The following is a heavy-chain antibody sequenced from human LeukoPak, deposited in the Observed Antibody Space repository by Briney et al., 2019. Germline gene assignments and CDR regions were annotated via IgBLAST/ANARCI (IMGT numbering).Heavy chain of an antibody. Sequence: PSETLSLTCAVYGGSFSDYWWTWIRQSPGKGLEWIGEVNHSGRTNYNPSLKSRVTISVDKSKNQFSLKLSSVTAADTAVYYCARDTVVYGSGSYYNKALDYWGQGTLVTVSS. V-gene: IGHV4-34*01. D-gene: IGHD3-10*01. CDR2: VNHSGRT. CDR3: ARDTVVYGSGSYYNKALDY. J-gene: IGHJ4*02. CDR1: GGSFSDYW.